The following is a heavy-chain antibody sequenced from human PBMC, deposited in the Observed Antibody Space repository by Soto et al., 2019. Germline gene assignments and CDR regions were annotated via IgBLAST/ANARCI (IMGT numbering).Heavy chain of an antibody. CDR3: AKRRYVDWLSPSPCDP. CDR1: GFTFSSYA. CDR2: ISGSGGST. V-gene: IGHV3-23*01. Sequence: VQLLESGGGLVQPGGSLRLSCAASGFTFSSYAMSWVRQAPGKGLEWVSGISGSGGSTYYTDSVKGRFTISRDNSKNTLYLQMNSLRVEDTAVYYCAKRRYVDWLSPSPCDPWGQGTLVTVSS. D-gene: IGHD3-9*01. J-gene: IGHJ5*02.